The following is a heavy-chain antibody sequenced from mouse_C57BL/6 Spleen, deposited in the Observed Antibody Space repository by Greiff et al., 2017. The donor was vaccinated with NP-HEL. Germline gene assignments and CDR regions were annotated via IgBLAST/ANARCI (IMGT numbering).Heavy chain of an antibody. J-gene: IGHJ2*01. CDR3: ARHEEDRGYPYYFDD. D-gene: IGHD2-2*01. CDR2: FYPGSGSI. Sequence: VQLVESGAELVKPGASVKLSCKASGYTFTEYTIHWVKQRSGQGLEWIGWFYPGSGSIKYNEKFKDKATLTADKSSSTVYMELSRLTSEDSAVYFCARHEEDRGYPYYFDDWGQGTTLTVSS. CDR1: GYTFTEYT. V-gene: IGHV1-62-2*01.